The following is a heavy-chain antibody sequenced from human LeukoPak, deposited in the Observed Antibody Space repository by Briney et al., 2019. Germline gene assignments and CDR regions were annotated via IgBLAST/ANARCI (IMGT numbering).Heavy chain of an antibody. CDR1: GGSFSGYY. D-gene: IGHD3-16*02. CDR2: INHSGST. J-gene: IGHJ6*02. Sequence: SETLSLTCAVYGGSFSGYYWSWIRQPPGKGLEWIGEINHSGSTNYNPSLKSRVTISVDTSKNQFSLKLSSVTAADTAVYYCARGVRVGARERYYDYVWGCYRFAPGGMDVWGQGTTVTVSS. CDR3: ARGVRVGARERYYDYVWGCYRFAPGGMDV. V-gene: IGHV4-34*01.